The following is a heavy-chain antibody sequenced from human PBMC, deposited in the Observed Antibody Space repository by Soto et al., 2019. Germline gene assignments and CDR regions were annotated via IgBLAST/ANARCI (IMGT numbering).Heavy chain of an antibody. CDR1: GFTFGDYA. D-gene: IGHD4-17*01. CDR3: TSSTVTTALYYHRSPKLFDY. J-gene: IGHJ4*02. V-gene: IGHV3-49*03. Sequence: GGSLRLSCTASGFTFGDYAMSWFRQAPGKGLEWVGFIRSKAYGGTTEYAASVKGRFTISRDDSKSIAYLQMNSLKTEDTAVYYCTSSTVTTALYYHRSPKLFDYWGQGTLVTVSS. CDR2: IRSKAYGGTT.